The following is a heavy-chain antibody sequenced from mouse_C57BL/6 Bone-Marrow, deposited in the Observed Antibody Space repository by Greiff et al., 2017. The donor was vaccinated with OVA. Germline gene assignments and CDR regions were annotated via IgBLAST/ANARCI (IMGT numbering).Heavy chain of an antibody. D-gene: IGHD1-1*01. V-gene: IGHV5-6*01. CDR3: ARQGNYYGRGFAY. CDR1: GFTFSSYG. Sequence: DVHLVESGGDLVKPGGSLKLSCAASGFTFSSYGMSWVRQTPDKRLEWVATISSGGSYTYYPDSVKGRFTISRDNAKNTLYLQMSSLKSEDTAMYYCARQGNYYGRGFAYWGQGTLVTVSA. CDR2: ISSGGSYT. J-gene: IGHJ3*01.